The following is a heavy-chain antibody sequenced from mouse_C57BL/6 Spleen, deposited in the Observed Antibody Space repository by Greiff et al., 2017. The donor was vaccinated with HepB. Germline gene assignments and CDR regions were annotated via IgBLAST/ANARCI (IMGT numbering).Heavy chain of an antibody. D-gene: IGHD2-10*01. J-gene: IGHJ4*01. V-gene: IGHV5-9-1*02. Sequence: EVMLVESGEGLVKPGGSLKLSCAASGFTFSSYAMSWVRQTPEKRLEWVAYISSGGDYIYYADTVKGRFTISRDNARNTLYLQMSSLKSEDTAMYYCTSYYDYDAMDYWGQGTSVTVSS. CDR3: TSYYDYDAMDY. CDR2: ISSGGDYI. CDR1: GFTFSSYA.